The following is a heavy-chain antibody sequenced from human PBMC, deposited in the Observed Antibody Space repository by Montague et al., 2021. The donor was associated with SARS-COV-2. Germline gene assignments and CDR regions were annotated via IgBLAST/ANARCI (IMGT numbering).Heavy chain of an antibody. Sequence: FLRLSCAASGFTVSRTYMNWVRQAPGKGLEWVSVIYRGGSTYYADSVMGRFTISRDNSKNTLYLQMNSLRAEDTAVYYCARDAEGIAARRSDAFDIWGQGTMVTVSS. CDR3: ARDAEGIAARRSDAFDI. V-gene: IGHV3-53*01. D-gene: IGHD6-6*01. CDR1: GFTVSRTY. CDR2: IYRGGST. J-gene: IGHJ3*02.